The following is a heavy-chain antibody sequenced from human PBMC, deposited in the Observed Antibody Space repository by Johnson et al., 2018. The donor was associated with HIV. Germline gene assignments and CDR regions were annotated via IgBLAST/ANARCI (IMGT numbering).Heavy chain of an antibody. Sequence: VQLVESGGGLIQPGRSLRLSCAASGFTFDDYAMHWVRQTPGKGPEWISGLSWNSNTIGYADSVKGRFTISRDNAKGYLDLQMDSLRPEDAAFYYCARDQLGSKFELSFYAFDMWGQGTLVTVSS. CDR2: LSWNSNTI. D-gene: IGHD3-16*02. CDR1: GFTFDDYA. J-gene: IGHJ3*02. V-gene: IGHV3-9*01. CDR3: ARDQLGSKFELSFYAFDM.